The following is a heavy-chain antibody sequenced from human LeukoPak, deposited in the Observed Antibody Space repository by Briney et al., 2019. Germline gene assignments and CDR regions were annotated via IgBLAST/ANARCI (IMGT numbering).Heavy chain of an antibody. CDR1: GGSISSGSYY. CDR2: IYSSGST. V-gene: IGHV4-61*02. J-gene: IGHJ6*03. D-gene: IGHD2-2*01. Sequence: SETLSLTCTVSGGSISSGSYYWSWIRQPAGKGLEWIGRIYSSGSTNYNPSLKSRVTISLDTSKNQFSLKLSSVTAADTAVYYCARGGEDIVVVPAAPHYYYYYMDVWGKGTTVTVSS. CDR3: ARGGEDIVVVPAAPHYYYYYMDV.